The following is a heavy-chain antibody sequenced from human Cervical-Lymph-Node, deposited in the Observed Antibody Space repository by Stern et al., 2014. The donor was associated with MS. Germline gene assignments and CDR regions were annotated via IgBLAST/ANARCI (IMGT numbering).Heavy chain of an antibody. CDR3: ARDPMVRGVYNWFDP. CDR1: GYTFTGYY. J-gene: IGHJ5*02. V-gene: IGHV1-2*06. Sequence: QVQLVQSGAEVKKPGASVKVSCKASGYTFTGYYMHWVRQAPGQGLEWMGRINPNSGGTNYAQKFQGRVTITRDTSISTAYMELSRLRSDDTAVYYCARDPMVRGVYNWFDPWGQGTLVTVSS. D-gene: IGHD3-10*01. CDR2: INPNSGGT.